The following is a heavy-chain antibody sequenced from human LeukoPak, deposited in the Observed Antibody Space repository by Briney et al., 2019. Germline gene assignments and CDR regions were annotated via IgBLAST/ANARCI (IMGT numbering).Heavy chain of an antibody. CDR3: ARDPPFRTGWSQNFFDY. CDR2: IWYDGSNK. J-gene: IGHJ4*02. V-gene: IGHV3-33*01. D-gene: IGHD6-19*01. CDR1: GFTFSSYG. Sequence: GGSLRLSCAASGFTFSSYGMHWVRQAPGKGLEWVAVIWYDGSNKYYADSVKGRFTISRDNSQNTLYLQMNSLRAEDTAVYYCARDPPFRTGWSQNFFDYWGPGTPVTVSS.